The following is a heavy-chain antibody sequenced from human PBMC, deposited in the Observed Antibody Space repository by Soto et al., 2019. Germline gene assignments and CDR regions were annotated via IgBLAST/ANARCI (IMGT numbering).Heavy chain of an antibody. CDR3: ARAWGGVVITDDAFDI. V-gene: IGHV1-18*01. J-gene: IGHJ3*02. Sequence: GASVKVSCKASGYTFTSYGISWVRQAPGQGLEWMGWISAYNGNTNYAQKLQGRVTMTTDTSTSTAYMELRSLRSDDTAVYYFARAWGGVVITDDAFDIWGQGTMVTVSS. CDR1: GYTFTSYG. CDR2: ISAYNGNT. D-gene: IGHD3-3*01.